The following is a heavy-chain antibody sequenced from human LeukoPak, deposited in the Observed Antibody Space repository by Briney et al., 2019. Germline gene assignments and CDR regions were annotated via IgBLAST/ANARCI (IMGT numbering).Heavy chain of an antibody. CDR1: GYTFTGYY. CDR3: AREHSSGYYFDAFDI. J-gene: IGHJ3*02. D-gene: IGHD3-22*01. V-gene: IGHV1-2*02. CDR2: INPNSGGT. Sequence: ASVKVSCKASGYTFTGYYMHWVRQAPGQGLEWIGWINPNSGGTNYAQKFQGRVTMTRDTSISTAYMERSRLRSDDTAVYYCAREHSSGYYFDAFDIWGQGTMVTVSS.